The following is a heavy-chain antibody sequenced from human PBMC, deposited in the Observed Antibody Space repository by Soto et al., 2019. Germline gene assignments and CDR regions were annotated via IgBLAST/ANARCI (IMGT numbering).Heavy chain of an antibody. CDR3: ARERRGGIQLGAGGYYYYYMDV. Sequence: SETLSLTCPVSGGYISSYYWSWIRQPPGKGLEWIGYIYYSGSTNYNPSLKSRVTISVDTSKNQFSLKLSSVTAADTAVYYCARERRGGIQLGAGGYYYYYMDVWGKGTTVTVSS. D-gene: IGHD5-18*01. V-gene: IGHV4-59*01. CDR2: IYYSGST. J-gene: IGHJ6*03. CDR1: GGYISSYY.